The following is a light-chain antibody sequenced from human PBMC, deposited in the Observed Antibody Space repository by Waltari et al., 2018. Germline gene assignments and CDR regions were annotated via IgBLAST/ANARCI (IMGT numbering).Light chain of an antibody. CDR3: AAWDDSLNGVV. CDR2: SND. CDR1: SSNIGSNT. Sequence: SVLTQPPSAFGTPGQRVTISCSGSSSNIGSNTVNWYQQLPGTAPKLLIYSNDQGPSGVPDRFSGSKSGTSASLAISGLQSEDEADYYCAAWDDSLNGVVFGGGTKLTVL. V-gene: IGLV1-44*01. J-gene: IGLJ3*02.